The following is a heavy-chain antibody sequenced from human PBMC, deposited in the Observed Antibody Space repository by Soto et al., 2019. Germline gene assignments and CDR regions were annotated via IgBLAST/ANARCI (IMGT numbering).Heavy chain of an antibody. V-gene: IGHV4-34*01. CDR2: INHSGST. D-gene: IGHD6-19*01. CDR3: ARGRQWLVVVLYYFDY. J-gene: IGHJ4*02. CDR1: GGSFSGYY. Sequence: SETLSLTCVVYGGSFSGYYWSWIRQPPGKGLEWIGEINHSGSTNYNPSLKSRVTISVDTSKNQFSLKLSSVTAADTAVYYCARGRQWLVVVLYYFDYWGEGTLFTVSS.